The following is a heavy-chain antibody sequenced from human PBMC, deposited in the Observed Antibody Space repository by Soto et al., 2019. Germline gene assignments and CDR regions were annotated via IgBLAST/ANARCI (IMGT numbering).Heavy chain of an antibody. D-gene: IGHD2-15*01. J-gene: IGHJ4*02. CDR2: IYSSGST. Sequence: PSETLSLTCTVSGGSVTSVSYYWGWLRQPPGKGLEWIGRIYSSGSTYYNPSLKSRVTISVDTSKNQFSLKLSSVTAADTAVYYCARQWWVVVVVAATPGLLDYWGQGTLVTVSS. V-gene: IGHV4-39*01. CDR3: ARQWWVVVVVAATPGLLDY. CDR1: GGSVTSVSYY.